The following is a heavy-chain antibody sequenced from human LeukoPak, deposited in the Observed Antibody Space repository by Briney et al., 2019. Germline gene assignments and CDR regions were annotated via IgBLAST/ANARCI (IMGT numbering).Heavy chain of an antibody. CDR2: IYYSGST. D-gene: IGHD6-19*01. Sequence: PSETLSLTCTVSGGSISSSSYYWGWIRQPPGKGLEWIGSIYYSGSTYYNPSLKSRVTISVDTSKNQFSLKLSSVTAADTAVYYCARDHLLGGWYDYWGQGTLVTVSS. J-gene: IGHJ4*02. V-gene: IGHV4-39*07. CDR3: ARDHLLGGWYDY. CDR1: GGSISSSSYY.